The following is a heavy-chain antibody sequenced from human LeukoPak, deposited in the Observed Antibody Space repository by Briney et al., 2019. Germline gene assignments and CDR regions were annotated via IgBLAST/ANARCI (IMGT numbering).Heavy chain of an antibody. CDR2: ISGSGGST. V-gene: IGHV3-23*01. CDR3: ATRAAGSGTYDFDY. D-gene: IGHD3-10*01. J-gene: IGHJ4*02. CDR1: GFIFSSYA. Sequence: GGSLRLSCAASGFIFSSYAMSWVRQAPGKGLEWVSSISGSGGSTYYADSVKGRFTISRDNSNNTLYLQLDSLRAEDTAVYYCATRAAGSGTYDFDYWGQGTLVTVSS.